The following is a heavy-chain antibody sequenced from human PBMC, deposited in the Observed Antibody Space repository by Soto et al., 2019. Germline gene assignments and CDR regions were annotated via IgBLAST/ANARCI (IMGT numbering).Heavy chain of an antibody. V-gene: IGHV4-39*01. Sequence: QLQLQESGPGLVKPSETLSLTCTVSGDSVTISDYYWGWIRQPPGKGLEWIGSIHYSGSTYYNPSLKSRVTISGDTSKKHCSLKLTAVTAADAAVYYCAAHDSGGYYAEYWGQGTLVTVSA. CDR2: IHYSGST. CDR1: GDSVTISDYY. CDR3: AAHDSGGYYAEY. D-gene: IGHD3-22*01. J-gene: IGHJ4*02.